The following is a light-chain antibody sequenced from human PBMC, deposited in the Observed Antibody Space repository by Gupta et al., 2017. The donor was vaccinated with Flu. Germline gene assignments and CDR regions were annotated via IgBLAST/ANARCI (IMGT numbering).Light chain of an antibody. CDR1: QDITTY. J-gene: IGKJ2*02. V-gene: IGKV1-33*01. CDR2: DAA. CDR3: QQYPGT. Sequence: TQSPSSLSDSVGDRGTITCQESQDITTYVKWEQQKPGKAHKVLIYDAATLGTGVPSRVSGSGYGTDFTCTIRSLQPEDVAKYYGQQYPGTFGQGTKLEI.